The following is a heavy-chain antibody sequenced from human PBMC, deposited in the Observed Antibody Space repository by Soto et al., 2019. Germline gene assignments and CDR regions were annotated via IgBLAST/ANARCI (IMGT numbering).Heavy chain of an antibody. V-gene: IGHV3-23*01. J-gene: IGHJ4*02. Sequence: EVQLLESGGGLVQPGGSLRLSCAASGFTFSSYAMSWVRQAPGKGLEWVSAISGGGGSTYYADSVKGRFTISKDNSKNTLHLQINSLRAEDTAVYYCAKGGRNGFTMIVVVTKYYFDYWGQGTLVTVSS. CDR2: ISGGGGST. D-gene: IGHD3-22*01. CDR3: AKGGRNGFTMIVVVTKYYFDY. CDR1: GFTFSSYA.